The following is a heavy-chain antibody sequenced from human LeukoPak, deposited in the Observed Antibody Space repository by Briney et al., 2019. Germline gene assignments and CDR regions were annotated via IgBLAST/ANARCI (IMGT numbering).Heavy chain of an antibody. V-gene: IGHV4-39*01. J-gene: IGHJ4*02. Sequence: MASETLSLTCTVSGGSISSSSYYWGWIRQPPGKGLEWIGSIDYSGSTYYNSSLKSRVTIFADTSKNQLSLKLSSVTAADTAVYYCARSKSGYSYGPYYFDYWGQGTLVTVSS. CDR2: IDYSGST. D-gene: IGHD5-18*01. CDR1: GGSISSSSYY. CDR3: ARSKSGYSYGPYYFDY.